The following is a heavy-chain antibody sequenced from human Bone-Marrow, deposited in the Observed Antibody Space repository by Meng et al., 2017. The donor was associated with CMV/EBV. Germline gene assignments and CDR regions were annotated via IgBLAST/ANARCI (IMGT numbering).Heavy chain of an antibody. Sequence: ASVKVSCKASGYTFTSYDINWVRQATGQGLEWMGWMNPNSGNTGYAQKFQGRVTMTRNTSISTAYMELSSLRAEDTAVYYCARDHGSSKKDNWFDPWGQGTLVTVSS. CDR1: GYTFTSYD. CDR3: ARDHGSSKKDNWFDP. J-gene: IGHJ5*02. V-gene: IGHV1-8*01. CDR2: MNPNSGNT. D-gene: IGHD6-13*01.